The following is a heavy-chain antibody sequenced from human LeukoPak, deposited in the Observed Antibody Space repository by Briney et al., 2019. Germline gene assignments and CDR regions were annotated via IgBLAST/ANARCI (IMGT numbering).Heavy chain of an antibody. D-gene: IGHD2-21*02. V-gene: IGHV6-1*01. J-gene: IGHJ5*02. CDR3: ARRLTQYNCFDP. Sequence: SQTLSLTCAISGDSVSSNSVTWNWIRQSPSRGLEWLGRTYYRSTWYNDYAVSVRGRITVNPDTSKNQFSLHLNSVTPEDTAVYYCARRLTQYNCFDPWGQGILVTVSS. CDR1: GDSVSSNSVT. CDR2: TYYRSTWYN.